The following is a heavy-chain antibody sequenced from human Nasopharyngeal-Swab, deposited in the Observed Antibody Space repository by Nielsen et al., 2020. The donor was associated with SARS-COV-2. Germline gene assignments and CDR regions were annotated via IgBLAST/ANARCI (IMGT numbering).Heavy chain of an antibody. V-gene: IGHV3-30-3*01. D-gene: IGHD3-22*01. CDR2: ISYDGSNK. Sequence: VRHAPGKGLEWVAVISYDGSNKYYADSVKGRFTISRDNSENTLYLQMNSLRAGDTAVYYCASLGDSSGYYYRIDGYAHDAHDAFDIWGQGTMVTVSS. CDR3: ASLGDSSGYYYRIDGYAHDAHDAFDI. J-gene: IGHJ3*02.